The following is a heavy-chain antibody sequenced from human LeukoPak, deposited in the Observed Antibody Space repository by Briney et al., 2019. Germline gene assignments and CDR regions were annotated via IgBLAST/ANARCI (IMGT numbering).Heavy chain of an antibody. CDR1: GYTFTSYG. CDR3: ARSGGYYYDSSGYFPYY. J-gene: IGHJ4*02. Sequence: GASVKVSCKASGYTFTSYGFSWVRQAPGQGLEWVGWISGHDGNTKYAQKYQGRVTMTTETSTSTAYMELRSLRSDDTAVYYCARSGGYYYDSSGYFPYYWGQGTLVTVSS. D-gene: IGHD3-22*01. CDR2: ISGHDGNT. V-gene: IGHV1-18*01.